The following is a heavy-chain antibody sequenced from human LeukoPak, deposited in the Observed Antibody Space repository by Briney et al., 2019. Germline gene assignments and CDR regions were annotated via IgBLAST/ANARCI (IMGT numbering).Heavy chain of an antibody. CDR2: ISGSGGST. V-gene: IGHV3-23*01. Sequence: GGSLRLSSAASGFTFSSNAMSWVRQAPGKGLEWVSAISGSGGSTYYADSVKGRFTISRDNSKNTLYLQMNSLRAEDTAVYYCAKGKGSSSDSGGYCDAFDIWGQGTMVTVSS. CDR1: GFTFSSNA. D-gene: IGHD3-22*01. J-gene: IGHJ3*02. CDR3: AKGKGSSSDSGGYCDAFDI.